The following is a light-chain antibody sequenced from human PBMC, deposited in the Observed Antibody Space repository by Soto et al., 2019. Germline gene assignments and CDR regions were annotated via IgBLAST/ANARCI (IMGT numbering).Light chain of an antibody. V-gene: IGLV2-14*01. J-gene: IGLJ1*01. CDR1: SSDIGGYNY. CDR2: DVS. CDR3: SSYTTSPLSYV. Sequence: QSVLTQPASVSGSAGQSITISCAGTSSDIGGYNYVSWYQQHPGKVPKLMIYDVSNRPSGVSNRFSGSKSGNTASLTISGLQAEDEADYYCSSYTTSPLSYVFGTGTKVTVL.